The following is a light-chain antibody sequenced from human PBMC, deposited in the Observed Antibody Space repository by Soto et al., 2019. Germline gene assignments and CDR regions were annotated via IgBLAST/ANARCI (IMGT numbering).Light chain of an antibody. Sequence: EIVLTQSPGTLSLSPGERATLSCRASQSVSSSYLAWYQQKPGQAPRLLIYGASSRATGIPDRFSGSGSGTDFTLTISRLEPEDVAVYYCQQYGSSPMYTFGQWNKLEIK. CDR1: QSVSSSY. V-gene: IGKV3-20*01. CDR2: GAS. CDR3: QQYGSSPMYT. J-gene: IGKJ2*01.